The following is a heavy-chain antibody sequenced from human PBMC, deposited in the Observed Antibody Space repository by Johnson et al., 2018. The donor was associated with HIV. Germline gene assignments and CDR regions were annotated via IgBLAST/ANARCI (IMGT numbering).Heavy chain of an antibody. CDR1: GFTFSGYA. J-gene: IGHJ3*02. Sequence: VQLVESGGGLVQPGGSLRLSCAASGFTFSGYAMSRVRQAPGKGLEWVSSINSDGSSTSYADSVKGRFTISRDNAENTLYLQMRSLRPEDTAVYFCAREMAWEDAFDIWGQGTMVTVSS. CDR3: AREMAWEDAFDI. V-gene: IGHV3-74*01. CDR2: INSDGSST. D-gene: IGHD5-24*01.